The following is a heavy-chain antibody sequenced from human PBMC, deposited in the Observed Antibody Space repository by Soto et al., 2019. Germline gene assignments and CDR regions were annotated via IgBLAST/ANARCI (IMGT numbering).Heavy chain of an antibody. CDR2: IYSGGST. D-gene: IGHD3-22*01. Sequence: PGGSLRLSCAASGFTVSSNYMSWVRQAPGKGLEWVSVIYSGGSTYYADSVKGRFTISRDNSKNTLYLQMNSLRAEDTAVYYCARDRKYYYDSSATHLDAFDIWGQGTMVTVSS. J-gene: IGHJ3*02. CDR3: ARDRKYYYDSSATHLDAFDI. V-gene: IGHV3-53*01. CDR1: GFTVSSNY.